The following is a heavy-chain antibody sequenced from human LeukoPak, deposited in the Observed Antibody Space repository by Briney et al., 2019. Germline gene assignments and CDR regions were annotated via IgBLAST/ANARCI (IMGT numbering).Heavy chain of an antibody. Sequence: GGSLRLSCAASGFTFSSYAMSWVRQAPGKGLEWVSAISGSGGSTYYADSVKGRFTISRDNSKNTLYLQMNSLRAEDTAVYYCAKALSYYYDSSGYYYYWGQGTLVTVSS. CDR2: ISGSGGST. CDR3: AKALSYYYDSSGYYYY. D-gene: IGHD3-22*01. CDR1: GFTFSSYA. J-gene: IGHJ4*02. V-gene: IGHV3-23*01.